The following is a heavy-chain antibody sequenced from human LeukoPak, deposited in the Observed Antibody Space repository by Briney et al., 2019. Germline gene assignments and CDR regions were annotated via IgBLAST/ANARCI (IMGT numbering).Heavy chain of an antibody. D-gene: IGHD3-10*01. CDR1: GFTFSSYS. V-gene: IGHV3-48*04. CDR3: ARGPNVLLWFGELLDY. Sequence: GGSLRLSCAASGFTFSSYSMNWVRQAPGKGLEGVSYISSSSSTIYYADSVKGRFTISRDNAKNSLFLQMNSLRAEDTAVYYCARGPNVLLWFGELLDYWGQGTLVTFSS. CDR2: ISSSSSTI. J-gene: IGHJ4*02.